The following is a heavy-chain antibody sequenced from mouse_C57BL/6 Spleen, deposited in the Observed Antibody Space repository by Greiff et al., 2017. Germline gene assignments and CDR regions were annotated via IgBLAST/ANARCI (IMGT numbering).Heavy chain of an antibody. V-gene: IGHV1-59*01. J-gene: IGHJ1*03. CDR1: GYTFTSYW. CDR3: ARSGGSSNWYFDV. CDR2: IDPSDSYP. Sequence: QVQLQQPGAELVRPGTSVKLSCKASGYTFTSYWMHWVKQRPGQGLEWIGVIDPSDSYPNYNQKFKGKATLTVDTSSSTAYMQLSSLTSEDSAVYYCARSGGSSNWYFDVWGTGTTVTVSS. D-gene: IGHD1-1*01.